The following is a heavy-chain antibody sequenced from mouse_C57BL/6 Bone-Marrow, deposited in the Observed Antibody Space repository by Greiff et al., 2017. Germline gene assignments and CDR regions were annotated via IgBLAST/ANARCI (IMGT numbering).Heavy chain of an antibody. CDR3: ARNYGSSDY. D-gene: IGHD1-1*01. CDR2: IDPSDSYT. J-gene: IGHJ2*01. CDR1: GYTFTSYW. Sequence: QVQLQQPGAELVKPGASVKLSCKASGYTFTSYWMPWVKQRPGQGLEWIGEIDPSDSYTNYNQKFKGKATLTVDTSSSTAYMQLSSLTSEDSAVYYCARNYGSSDYWGQGTTLTVSS. V-gene: IGHV1-50*01.